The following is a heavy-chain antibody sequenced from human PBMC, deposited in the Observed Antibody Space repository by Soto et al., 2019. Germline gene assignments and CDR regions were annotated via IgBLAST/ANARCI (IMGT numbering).Heavy chain of an antibody. V-gene: IGHV4-59*01. CDR2: IYYSGAT. Sequence: SETLSLTCTVSGGSMNSYYWSWIRQPPGKGLEWIGHIYYSGATNYNPSLKSRLTISLDTSKNQFSLKLSSVTAADAAVYYCARETVRGYHYFDYWGQGTLVTVSS. CDR1: GGSMNSYY. D-gene: IGHD3-10*01. J-gene: IGHJ4*02. CDR3: ARETVRGYHYFDY.